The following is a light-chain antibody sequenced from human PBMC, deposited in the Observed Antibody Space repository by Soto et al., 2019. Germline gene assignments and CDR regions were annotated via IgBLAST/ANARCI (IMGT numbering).Light chain of an antibody. CDR2: EVS. CDR3: ASYAGSNVLYV. Sequence: QSVLTQPPSASGSPGQSVTISCTGTNSDVGAYDYVSWYRQHPGKAPKPIIYEVSKRPSGVPDRFSGSKSGNTASLTVSGLQAEDEADYYCASYAGSNVLYVFGSGTKLTVL. V-gene: IGLV2-8*01. J-gene: IGLJ1*01. CDR1: NSDVGAYDY.